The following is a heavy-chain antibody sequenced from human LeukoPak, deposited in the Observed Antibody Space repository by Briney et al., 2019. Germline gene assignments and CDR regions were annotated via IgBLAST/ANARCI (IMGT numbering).Heavy chain of an antibody. CDR2: INPNSGGT. CDR1: GYTFTGYY. Sequence: ASVKVSCKASGYTFTGYYMHWVRQAPGQGLEWMGWINPNSGGTNYAQKFQGRVTMTGDTSISTAYMELSRLRSDDTAVYYCARGPRGWYCSSTSCYEDYYFDYWGQGTLVTVSS. V-gene: IGHV1-2*02. CDR3: ARGPRGWYCSSTSCYEDYYFDY. D-gene: IGHD2-2*01. J-gene: IGHJ4*02.